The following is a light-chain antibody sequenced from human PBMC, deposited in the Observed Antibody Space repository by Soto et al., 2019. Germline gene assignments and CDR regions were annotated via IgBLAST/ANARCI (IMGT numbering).Light chain of an antibody. Sequence: DIQMTQSPSTLSASVGGRVTISCRASQSINNLLAWYQQKPGKTPKLLIYKASSLESGVPSRFSGSGSGTDFTLTISSLQPYDFATYYCQHYYTYPYTFGQGTKLEIK. CDR2: KAS. J-gene: IGKJ2*01. V-gene: IGKV1-5*03. CDR1: QSINNL. CDR3: QHYYTYPYT.